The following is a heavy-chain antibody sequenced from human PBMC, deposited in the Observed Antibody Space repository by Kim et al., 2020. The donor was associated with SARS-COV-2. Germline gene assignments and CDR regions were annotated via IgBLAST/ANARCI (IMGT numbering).Heavy chain of an antibody. D-gene: IGHD6-19*01. V-gene: IGHV1-18*04. CDR1: GYTFTSYG. Sequence: ASVKVSCKASGYTFTSYGISWVRQAPGQGLEWMGWISAYNGNTNYAQKLQGRVTMTTDTSTSTAYMELRSLRSDDTAVYYCARTYSSGWYGGYFQHWGQGTLVTVSS. J-gene: IGHJ1*01. CDR2: ISAYNGNT. CDR3: ARTYSSGWYGGYFQH.